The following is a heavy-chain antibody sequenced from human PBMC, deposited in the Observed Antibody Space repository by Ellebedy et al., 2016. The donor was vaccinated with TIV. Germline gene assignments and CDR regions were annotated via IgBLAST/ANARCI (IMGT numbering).Heavy chain of an antibody. CDR3: VKVAAYCLEY. CDR1: GGSISSYY. CDR2: IFHTGVT. D-gene: IGHD2-8*02. Sequence: SETLSLXXTVSGGSISSYYWGWIRQPPGKGLEWIGEIFHTGVTNYNPSLWSRVTMSVDKSRSQLSLQLTSVTAADTAVYYCVKVAAYCLEYWGQGTLVTVSS. V-gene: IGHV4-59*12. J-gene: IGHJ4*02.